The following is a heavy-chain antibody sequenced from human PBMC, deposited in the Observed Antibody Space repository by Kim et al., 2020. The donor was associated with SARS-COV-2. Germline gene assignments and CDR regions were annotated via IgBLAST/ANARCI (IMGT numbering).Heavy chain of an antibody. V-gene: IGHV3-23*01. CDR2: ISGSGGST. Sequence: GGSLRLSCAASGFTFSSYAMSWVRQAPGKGLEWVSAISGSGGSTYYADSVKGRFTISRDNSKNTLYLQMNSLRAEDTAVYYCAKYIGVVTMMVVVMTGGFDYWGQGTLVTVSS. CDR1: GFTFSSYA. J-gene: IGHJ4*02. D-gene: IGHD3-22*01. CDR3: AKYIGVVTMMVVVMTGGFDY.